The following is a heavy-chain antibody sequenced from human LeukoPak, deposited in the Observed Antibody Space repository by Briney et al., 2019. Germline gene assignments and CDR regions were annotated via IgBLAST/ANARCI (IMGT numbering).Heavy chain of an antibody. CDR1: VFPFSSYW. CDR2: IKSDGSST. J-gene: IGHJ6*02. Sequence: GGSLRLSCGASVFPFSSYWMHWVRHCRGEGLVGVSRIKSDGSSTDYADSVKGRFTISRDNAKNTQNLQMNSLRAEDTAVYYCTRGNALYGMDVWGQGSTVTVSS. CDR3: TRGNALYGMDV. V-gene: IGHV3-74*01.